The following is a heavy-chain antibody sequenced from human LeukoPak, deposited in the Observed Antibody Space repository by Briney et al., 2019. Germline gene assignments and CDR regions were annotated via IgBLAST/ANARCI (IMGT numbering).Heavy chain of an antibody. CDR1: GFTFSSYW. D-gene: IGHD3-16*02. Sequence: PGGSLRLSCAASGFTFSSYWMSWVRQAPGKGLEWVANIKQDGSEKYYVDSVKGRFTISRDNAKNSLYLQMNSLRAEDTAVYYCARDLDHYDYVWGSYRPYYFDYWGQGTLVTVSS. J-gene: IGHJ4*02. CDR3: ARDLDHYDYVWGSYRPYYFDY. V-gene: IGHV3-7*01. CDR2: IKQDGSEK.